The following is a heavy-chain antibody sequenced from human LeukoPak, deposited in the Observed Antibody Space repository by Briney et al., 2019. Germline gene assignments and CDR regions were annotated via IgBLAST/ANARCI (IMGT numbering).Heavy chain of an antibody. CDR1: GGSISTYY. CDR3: ARFSKYFDSYAHYLDY. J-gene: IGHJ4*02. Sequence: SETLSLTCTVSGGSISTYYWSWIRQPPGKGLEWIAYIHHTGSTNYNPSLKSRVTISVDTSKNQFSLRLSSVTAADTAVYYCARFSKYFDSYAHYLDYWDQGILVTVSS. CDR2: IHHTGST. V-gene: IGHV4-59*08. D-gene: IGHD3-22*01.